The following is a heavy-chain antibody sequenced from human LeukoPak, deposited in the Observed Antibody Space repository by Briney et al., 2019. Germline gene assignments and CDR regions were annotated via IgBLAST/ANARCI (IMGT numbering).Heavy chain of an antibody. CDR2: NNWSGST. D-gene: IGHD3-22*01. Sequence: SETLSLLCAVYDGLFSGYYGTWIRQPPGKGLEWIGENNWSGSTHYNPSLKTRVIISVDTSKNHFSLKLTSVTAADTAVYYCARGGGFHSSGYYLGLTRRFDYWGQGTLVTVSS. V-gene: IGHV4-34*01. CDR1: DGLFSGYY. CDR3: ARGGGFHSSGYYLGLTRRFDY. J-gene: IGHJ4*02.